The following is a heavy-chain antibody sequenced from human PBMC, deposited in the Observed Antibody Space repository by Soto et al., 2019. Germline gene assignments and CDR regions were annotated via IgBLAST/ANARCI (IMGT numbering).Heavy chain of an antibody. Sequence: TLSLTCAVSGGSIISTHWWTWVRQSPGKGLEWIGEIYHNGTTNYNPSLKSRLTISVDTSKNHFSPSLTPVTVRDTATYFCARGPQYWGPGKLVTVSS. CDR1: GGSIISTHW. J-gene: IGHJ4*02. CDR2: IYHNGTT. V-gene: IGHV4-4*01. CDR3: ARGPQY.